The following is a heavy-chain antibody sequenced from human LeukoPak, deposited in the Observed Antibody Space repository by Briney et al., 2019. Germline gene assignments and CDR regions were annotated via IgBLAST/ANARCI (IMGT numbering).Heavy chain of an antibody. CDR3: AKDDAVGGGYLDY. Sequence: PGGSLRLSCAASGXTFSNYAMSWVRQAPGKGLAWVSFISGSGAGTYYADSVKGRFSISRDNSKNTLYLQINSLTAEDTAIYYCAKDDAVGGGYLDYWGQGTLVTVSS. V-gene: IGHV3-23*01. CDR2: ISGSGAGT. J-gene: IGHJ4*02. CDR1: GXTFSNYA. D-gene: IGHD2-2*01.